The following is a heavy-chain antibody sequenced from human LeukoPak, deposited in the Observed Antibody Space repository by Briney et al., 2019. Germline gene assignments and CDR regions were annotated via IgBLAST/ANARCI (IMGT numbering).Heavy chain of an antibody. V-gene: IGHV1-18*01. Sequence: ASVKVSCKASGYTFTSYGISWVRQAPGQGLEWMGWISAYNGNTNYAQKLQGRVTMTTDTSTSTAYMELRSLRSDDTAVYYCAKDPPGVYYDFWSGFFDYWGQGTLVTVSS. CDR2: ISAYNGNT. CDR1: GYTFTSYG. D-gene: IGHD3-3*01. J-gene: IGHJ4*02. CDR3: AKDPPGVYYDFWSGFFDY.